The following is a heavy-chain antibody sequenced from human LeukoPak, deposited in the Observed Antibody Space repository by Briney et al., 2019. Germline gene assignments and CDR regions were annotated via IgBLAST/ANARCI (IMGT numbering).Heavy chain of an antibody. Sequence: SETLSPTCIVSGGSISGYYWSWIRQPPGKGLEWIGYLFYSGSTNYNPSLKSRVTISVDTSKNQFSLKLSSVTAADTALYYCARAGSGYSFDIWGQGTMVTVSS. CDR2: LFYSGST. CDR1: GGSISGYY. D-gene: IGHD3-22*01. CDR3: ARAGSGYSFDI. V-gene: IGHV4-59*01. J-gene: IGHJ3*02.